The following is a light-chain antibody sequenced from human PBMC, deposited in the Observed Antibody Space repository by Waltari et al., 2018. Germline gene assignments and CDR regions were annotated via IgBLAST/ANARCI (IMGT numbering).Light chain of an antibody. CDR3: ASYTTSSTLVV. J-gene: IGLJ2*01. V-gene: IGLV2-14*03. Sequence: QSALTQPASVSGSPGQSITISCTGTSSYVGAYNYLSWYQQLPGKAPKRIIYDVNNWPSGVADRFSGSKSGNTASLTISGLQAEDEADYYCASYTTSSTLVVFGGGTRLSVL. CDR2: DVN. CDR1: SSYVGAYNY.